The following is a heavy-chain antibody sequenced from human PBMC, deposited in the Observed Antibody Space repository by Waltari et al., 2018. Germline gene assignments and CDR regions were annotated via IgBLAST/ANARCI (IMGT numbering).Heavy chain of an antibody. V-gene: IGHV3-74*01. Sequence: EVQLVESGGGLVQPGGSLTLSCAASGFTFSSYWMHWVRQAHGKGLVWFSRINSDGSSTNHAASVKGRFTISRDNAKNTLYLQMNSLRAEDTAVYYCARAYSGTRNAFDIWGQGTMVTVSS. D-gene: IGHD1-26*01. CDR1: GFTFSSYW. J-gene: IGHJ3*02. CDR2: INSDGSST. CDR3: ARAYSGTRNAFDI.